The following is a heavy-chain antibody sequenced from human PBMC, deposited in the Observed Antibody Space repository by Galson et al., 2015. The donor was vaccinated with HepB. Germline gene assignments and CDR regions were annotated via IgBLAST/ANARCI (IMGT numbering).Heavy chain of an antibody. D-gene: IGHD4-17*01. CDR1: GFTFSSYS. V-gene: IGHV3-48*01. CDR3: ARRQNDYGDYYADY. CDR2: ISSSSSTI. J-gene: IGHJ4*02. Sequence: SLRLSCAASGFTFSSYSMNWVRQAPGKGLEWVSYISSSSSTIYYADSVKGRFTISRDNAKNSLYLQMNSLRAEDTAVYYCARRQNDYGDYYADYWGQGTLVTVSS.